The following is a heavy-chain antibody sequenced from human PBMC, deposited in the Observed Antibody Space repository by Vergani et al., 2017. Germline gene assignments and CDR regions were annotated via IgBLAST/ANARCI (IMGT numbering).Heavy chain of an antibody. D-gene: IGHD2-2*02. V-gene: IGHV3-23*04. J-gene: IGHJ4*02. CDR3: AKDSPWGLRVVPAAISYFDY. CDR1: GFTFSSYA. Sequence: EVQLVESGGGLVKPGGSLRLSCAASGFTFSSYAMSWVRQAPGKGLEWVSAISGSGGSTYYADSVKGRFTISRDNSKNTLYLQMNSLRAEDTAVYYCAKDSPWGLRVVPAAISYFDYWGQGTLVTVSS. CDR2: ISGSGGST.